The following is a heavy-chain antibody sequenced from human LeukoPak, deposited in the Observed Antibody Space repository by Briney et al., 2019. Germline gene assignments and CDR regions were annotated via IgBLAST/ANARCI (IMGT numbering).Heavy chain of an antibody. Sequence: GESLKISCKGSGYSFTSYWIGWVRQMPGKGLEWMGIIYPGDSDTRYSPSFQGQVTISADKSISTAYLQWSSLKASDTAMYYCARHNIAVAGLSHYYYYYMDVWGKGTTVTVSS. CDR3: ARHNIAVAGLSHYYYYYMDV. CDR2: IYPGDSDT. D-gene: IGHD6-19*01. V-gene: IGHV5-51*01. CDR1: GYSFTSYW. J-gene: IGHJ6*03.